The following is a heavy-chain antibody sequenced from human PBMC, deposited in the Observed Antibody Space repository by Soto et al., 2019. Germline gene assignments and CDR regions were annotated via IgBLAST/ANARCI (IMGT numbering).Heavy chain of an antibody. CDR2: ISSSTSTI. J-gene: IGHJ4*02. Sequence: GGSLRLSCAASGVIFWSYDVDWVRQAPGKGLEWVSYISSSTSTIYYADSAKGRFTISRDNAKNSLYLQMNSLRVEDTAVYYCASGSGFDYWGQGTLVTVSS. CDR3: ASGSGFDY. CDR1: GVIFWSYD. V-gene: IGHV3-48*01.